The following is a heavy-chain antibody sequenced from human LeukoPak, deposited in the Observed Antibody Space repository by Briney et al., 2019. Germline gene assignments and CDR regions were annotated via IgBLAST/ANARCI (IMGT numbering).Heavy chain of an antibody. CDR1: GYTFTGYY. V-gene: IGHV1-2*02. D-gene: IGHD3-22*01. CDR3: ARGEYYYDSSGYY. CDR2: INPNSGGT. Sequence: ASVKVSCKASGYTFTGYYMHWLRQAPGQGLEWMGWINPNSGGTNYAQKFQGRVTMTRDTSISTAYMELSSLRSEDTAVYYCARGEYYYDSSGYYWGQGTLVTVSS. J-gene: IGHJ4*02.